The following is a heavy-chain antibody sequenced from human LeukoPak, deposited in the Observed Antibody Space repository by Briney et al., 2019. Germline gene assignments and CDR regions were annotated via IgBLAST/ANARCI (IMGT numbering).Heavy chain of an antibody. V-gene: IGHV3-74*01. CDR1: GFTFRNYW. CDR3: ARDNTYMFDY. J-gene: IGHJ4*02. D-gene: IGHD2-2*02. Sequence: GGSLRLSCAASGFTFRNYWMNWVRQAPGKGLVWVAHINTDGRTTTYADSVKGRFTVARDNAKNTLYLEMNRLRAEDTAVYYCARDNTYMFDYWGQGTQVTVSS. CDR2: INTDGRTT.